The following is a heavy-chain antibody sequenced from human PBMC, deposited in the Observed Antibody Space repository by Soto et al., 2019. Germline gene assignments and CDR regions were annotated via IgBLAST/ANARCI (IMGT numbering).Heavy chain of an antibody. D-gene: IGHD4-17*01. CDR1: GGSISSSNW. CDR2: IYHSGST. J-gene: IGHJ5*01. V-gene: IGHV4-4*02. Sequence: SETLSLTCAVSGGSISSSNWWSWVRQPPGKGLEWIGEIYHSGSTNYNPSLKSRVTISVDKSKNQFSLKLSSVTAADTAVYYCARVPSDTHGYGDCERWFDSWGQGTLVTVSS. CDR3: ARVPSDTHGYGDCERWFDS.